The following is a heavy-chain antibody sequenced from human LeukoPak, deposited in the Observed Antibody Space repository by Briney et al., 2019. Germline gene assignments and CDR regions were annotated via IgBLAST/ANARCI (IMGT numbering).Heavy chain of an antibody. CDR1: GGSISSYC. CDR2: IYYSGST. CDR3: ARDTPSSSWSYYFDY. V-gene: IGHV4-59*01. D-gene: IGHD6-13*01. J-gene: IGHJ4*02. Sequence: SETLSLTCTVSGGSISSYCWSWIRQPPGKGLEWIGYIYYSGSTNYNPSLKSRVTISVDTSKNQFSLKLSSVTAADTAVYYCARDTPSSSWSYYFDYWGQGTLVTVSS.